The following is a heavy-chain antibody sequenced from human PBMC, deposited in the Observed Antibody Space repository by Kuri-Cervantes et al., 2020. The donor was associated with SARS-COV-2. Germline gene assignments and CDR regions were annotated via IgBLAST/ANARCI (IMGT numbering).Heavy chain of an antibody. CDR2: IKQDGSEK. D-gene: IGHD6-13*01. Sequence: GGSLRLSCVASGFTFSSYWMSWVRQAPGKGLEWVANIKQDGSEKYYVDSVKGRFTISRDNAKNSLYLQMNSLRAEDTAVYYCAKPIAAAGYYFDYWGQGTLVTVSS. J-gene: IGHJ4*02. CDR1: GFTFSSYW. CDR3: AKPIAAAGYYFDY. V-gene: IGHV3-7*01.